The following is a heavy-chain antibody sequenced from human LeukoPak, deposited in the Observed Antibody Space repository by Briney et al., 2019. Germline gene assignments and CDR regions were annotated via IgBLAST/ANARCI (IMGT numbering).Heavy chain of an antibody. Sequence: TGGSLRLSCAASGFTFSSYAMHWVRQAPGKRLEWVAVISYDGSNKYYADSVKGRFTISRDNSKNTLYLQMNSLRAEDTAVYYCARDQDGSGSYSYWGQGTLVTVSS. CDR3: ARDQDGSGSYSY. D-gene: IGHD3-10*01. V-gene: IGHV3-30-3*01. CDR1: GFTFSSYA. CDR2: ISYDGSNK. J-gene: IGHJ4*02.